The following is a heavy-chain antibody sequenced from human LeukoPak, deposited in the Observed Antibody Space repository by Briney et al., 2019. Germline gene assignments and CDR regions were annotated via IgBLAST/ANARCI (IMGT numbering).Heavy chain of an antibody. CDR1: GFSFSSFA. J-gene: IGHJ4*02. CDR3: ARGTGYCSSPSCYSLDY. D-gene: IGHD2-2*01. Sequence: GGSLRLSCEASGFSFSSFALSWVRQAPGKGLEWVAVVSYDGSTKYYADSVKGRFTISRDNSKNTLYLQMNSLRPDDSAVYYCARGTGYCSSPSCYSLDYWGQGTLVTVSS. V-gene: IGHV3-30-3*01. CDR2: VSYDGSTK.